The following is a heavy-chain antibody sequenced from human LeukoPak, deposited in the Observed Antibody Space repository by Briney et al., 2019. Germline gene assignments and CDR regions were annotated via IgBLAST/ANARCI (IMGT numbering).Heavy chain of an antibody. V-gene: IGHV3-21*01. CDR2: ISSSGSYI. CDR3: AREGPINNGDLDY. J-gene: IGHJ4*02. D-gene: IGHD1/OR15-1a*01. CDR1: GFTFSSYA. Sequence: GGSLRLSCAASGFTFSSYAMSWVRQAPGKGLEGVSSISSSGSYIFHADSVKGRFTISRDNAKNSLYLQMNSLRAEDTAVYYCAREGPINNGDLDYWGQGTLVTVSS.